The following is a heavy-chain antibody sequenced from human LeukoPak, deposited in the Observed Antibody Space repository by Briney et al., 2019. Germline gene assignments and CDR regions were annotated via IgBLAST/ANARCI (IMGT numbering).Heavy chain of an antibody. D-gene: IGHD3-10*01. CDR3: ARDLSDWFGDLFPRWFDP. Sequence: SETLSLTCTVSGYSISSGYYWGWIRQPPGKGLEWIGSIYHSGSTYYNPSLKSRVTISVDTSKNQFSLKLSSVTAADTAVYYCARDLSDWFGDLFPRWFDPWGQGTLVTVSS. CDR2: IYHSGST. J-gene: IGHJ5*02. CDR1: GYSISSGYY. V-gene: IGHV4-38-2*02.